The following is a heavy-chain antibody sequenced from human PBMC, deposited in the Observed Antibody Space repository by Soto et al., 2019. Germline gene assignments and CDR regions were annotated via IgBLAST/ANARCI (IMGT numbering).Heavy chain of an antibody. J-gene: IGHJ4*02. Sequence: PGGSLRLSCASSGFTFSSYAMHWVRQAPGKGLEWVAVISYDGSNKYYADSVKGRFTISRDNSKNTLYLQMNSLRAEDTAVYYCARDPLMYYYDSSGYSVRGQGTLVTVSS. D-gene: IGHD3-22*01. CDR3: ARDPLMYYYDSSGYSV. V-gene: IGHV3-30*14. CDR2: ISYDGSNK. CDR1: GFTFSSYA.